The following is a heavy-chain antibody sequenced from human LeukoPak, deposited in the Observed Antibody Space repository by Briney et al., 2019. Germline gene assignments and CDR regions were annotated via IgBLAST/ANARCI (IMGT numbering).Heavy chain of an antibody. Sequence: GASVKVSCKASGYTFTSYGISWVRQAPGQGLEWMGWISAYNGNTNYAQKLQGRVAMTTDTSTSTAYMELRSLRSDDTAVYYCARVSHPWFGELYPYYFDYWGQGTLVIVSS. CDR2: ISAYNGNT. CDR3: ARVSHPWFGELYPYYFDY. J-gene: IGHJ4*02. D-gene: IGHD3-10*01. CDR1: GYTFTSYG. V-gene: IGHV1-18*01.